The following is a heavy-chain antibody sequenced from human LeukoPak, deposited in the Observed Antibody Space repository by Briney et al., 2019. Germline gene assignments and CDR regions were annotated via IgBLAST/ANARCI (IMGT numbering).Heavy chain of an antibody. CDR3: TTDYRVELWFGEFLYKGPEY. D-gene: IGHD3-10*01. CDR1: GFTFSDYY. Sequence: GRSLRLARAASGFTFSDYYTSWISQAPGKGLEWVSYISIIGSTTYYADSVKCPSTISRANAKNILKLQMNRLKTQARTIDYCTTDYRVELWFGEFLYKGPEYWGKGPLVTVSS. CDR2: ISIIGSTT. J-gene: IGHJ4*02. V-gene: IGHV3-11*04.